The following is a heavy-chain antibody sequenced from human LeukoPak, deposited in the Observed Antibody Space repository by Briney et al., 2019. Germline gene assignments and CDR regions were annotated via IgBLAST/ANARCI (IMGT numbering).Heavy chain of an antibody. V-gene: IGHV1-8*02. Sequence: GASVKVSCKTSGYTFTSYYMHWVRQAPGQGLEWMGWMNPKSGNTGYAQKFQGRVTMTRDTAISTAYMELSSLTSEDTAVYYCARGSIVGATFDYFDYWGQGTLVTVSS. D-gene: IGHD1-26*01. CDR3: ARGSIVGATFDYFDY. CDR2: MNPKSGNT. J-gene: IGHJ4*02. CDR1: GYTFTSYY.